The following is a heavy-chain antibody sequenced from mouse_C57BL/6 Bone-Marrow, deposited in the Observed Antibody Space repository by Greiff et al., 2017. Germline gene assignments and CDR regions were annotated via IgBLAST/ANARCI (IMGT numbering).Heavy chain of an antibody. Sequence: VKLQQPGAELVKPGASVKLSCKASGYTFTSYWMHWVKQRPGQGLEWIGMIHPNSGSTNYNEKFKSKATLTVDKSSSTAYMQLSSLTSEDSAVYYCSYDYDGAWFAYWGQGTLVTVSA. CDR3: SYDYDGAWFAY. CDR1: GYTFTSYW. CDR2: IHPNSGST. V-gene: IGHV1-64*01. D-gene: IGHD2-4*01. J-gene: IGHJ3*01.